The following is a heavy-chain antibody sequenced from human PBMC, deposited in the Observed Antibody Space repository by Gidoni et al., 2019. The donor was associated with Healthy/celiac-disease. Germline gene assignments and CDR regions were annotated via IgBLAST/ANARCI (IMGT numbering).Heavy chain of an antibody. D-gene: IGHD3-10*01. J-gene: IGHJ3*02. CDR3: ARDRGAMARGFDI. Sequence: QVQLVQSEAEVKTPGSSVRVSCKASGCTFSSYAIRWVRQAPGQGLEWMGRIIPILGIANYAQKFQGSVTITADKSTSTAYMELSSLRSEDTAVHYCARDRGAMARGFDIWGQGTMVTVSS. CDR1: GCTFSSYA. CDR2: IIPILGIA. V-gene: IGHV1-69*04.